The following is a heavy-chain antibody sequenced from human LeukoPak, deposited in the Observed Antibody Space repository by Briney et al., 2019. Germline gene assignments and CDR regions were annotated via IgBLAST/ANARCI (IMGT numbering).Heavy chain of an antibody. D-gene: IGHD2-2*01. CDR1: GYSFTSYW. J-gene: IGHJ5*02. CDR2: IYPGDSDT. CDR3: ARGYCSSTSCFRGYNWFDP. Sequence: GESLQISCQGSGYSFTSYWIGWVRQMPGKGLEWMGIIYPGDSDTRYSPSFQGQVTISADKSISTAYLQWSSLKASDTAMYYCARGYCSSTSCFRGYNWFDPWGQGTLVTVSS. V-gene: IGHV5-51*01.